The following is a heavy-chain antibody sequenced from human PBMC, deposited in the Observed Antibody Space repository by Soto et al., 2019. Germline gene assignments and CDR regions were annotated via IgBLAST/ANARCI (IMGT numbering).Heavy chain of an antibody. CDR3: AKHFIVDFEWFGELLSGGFDP. Sequence: GGSLRLSCAASGFTFSSYAMSWVRQAPGKGLEWVSAISGSGGSTYYADSVKGRFTISRDNSKNTLYLQMNSLRAEDTAVYYCAKHFIVDFEWFGELLSGGFDPWGQGTLVTVSS. D-gene: IGHD3-10*01. V-gene: IGHV3-23*01. CDR1: GFTFSSYA. CDR2: ISGSGGST. J-gene: IGHJ5*02.